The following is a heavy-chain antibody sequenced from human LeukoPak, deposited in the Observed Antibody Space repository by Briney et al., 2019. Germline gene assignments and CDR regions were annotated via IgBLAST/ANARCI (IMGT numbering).Heavy chain of an antibody. CDR2: IRYDGNDK. V-gene: IGHV3-30*02. CDR1: GFDFSNYG. Sequence: GGSLRLSCAASGFDFSNYGMHWVRQAPGKGLEWVAFIRYDGNDKHFADSVKGRFSVSRDNSKNTLYLQMSTLRAEDTAVYYCAKPFPYSGSFFVDYWGQGTLVTVSS. D-gene: IGHD1-26*01. CDR3: AKPFPYSGSFFVDY. J-gene: IGHJ4*02.